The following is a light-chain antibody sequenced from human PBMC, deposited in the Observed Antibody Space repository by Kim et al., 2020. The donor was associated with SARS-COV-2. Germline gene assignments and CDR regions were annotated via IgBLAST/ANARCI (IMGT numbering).Light chain of an antibody. V-gene: IGKV3-20*01. CDR2: DAS. CDR3: QQYATSPNT. Sequence: EIVLTQSPGTLSLSPGERATLSCRASQSVSRSYLAWYQQKLGQAPRLLIYDASRRATGIPDRFSGSGSGTDFTLTIDRLEPEDFAVYYCQQYATSPNTFGGGTKVDIK. CDR1: QSVSRSY. J-gene: IGKJ4*01.